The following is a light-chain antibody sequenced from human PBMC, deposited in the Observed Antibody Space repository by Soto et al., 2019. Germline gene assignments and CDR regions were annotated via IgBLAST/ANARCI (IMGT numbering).Light chain of an antibody. CDR3: CSFADTFTYV. J-gene: IGLJ1*01. Sequence: QSVLTQPPSVSAAPGQKVTISCSGSSSNIGGNSVSWYQQLPGTAPKLLIYDDNKRPSGIPDRFSGSKSGTSATLGITGFQTGDEADYYCCSFADTFTYVFGTGTKVTVL. V-gene: IGLV1-51*01. CDR2: DDN. CDR1: SSNIGGNS.